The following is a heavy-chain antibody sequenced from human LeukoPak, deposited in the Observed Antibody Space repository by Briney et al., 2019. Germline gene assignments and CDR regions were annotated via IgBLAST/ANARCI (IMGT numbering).Heavy chain of an antibody. V-gene: IGHV3-23*01. J-gene: IGHJ4*02. D-gene: IGHD3-3*01. CDR1: GFTFRSYA. CDR2: IGGSGDIT. CDR3: AKDQDFWSGYWYY. Sequence: GGSLRLSCAASGFTFRSYAMSWVRQAPGNGLGWDSVIGGSGDITDYADSVKGRFTISRDNSKNTLYLQMNSLRAEDTAVYYCAKDQDFWSGYWYYWGQGTLVTVSS.